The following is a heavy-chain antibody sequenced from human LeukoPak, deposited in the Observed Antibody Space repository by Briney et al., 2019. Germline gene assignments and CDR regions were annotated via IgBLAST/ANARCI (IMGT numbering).Heavy chain of an antibody. D-gene: IGHD4-17*01. CDR3: ARGRPATVTRFDL. V-gene: IGHV4-34*01. CDR2: INHSGST. Sequence: PSETLSLTCAVYGGSFSGYYWSWIRQPPGKGLEWIGEINHSGSTNYNPSLKSRVTISVDTSKNQFSLKLSSVTAADTAVYYCARGRPATVTRFDLWGRGTLVTVSS. J-gene: IGHJ2*01. CDR1: GGSFSGYY.